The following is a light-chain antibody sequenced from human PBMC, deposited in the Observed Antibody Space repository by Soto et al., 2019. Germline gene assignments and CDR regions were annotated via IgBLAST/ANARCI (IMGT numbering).Light chain of an antibody. CDR2: GAS. CDR1: QSVSNN. J-gene: IGKJ4*01. Sequence: EIVMTQSPATLSVSPGERATLSCRASQSVSNNLAWYQQKPGQAPRLLIYGASTRATGIPARFSGSGSGTEFTLTISSLQSEDFAVYYCQQYNTWSPLTFGGGTKVET. V-gene: IGKV3-15*01. CDR3: QQYNTWSPLT.